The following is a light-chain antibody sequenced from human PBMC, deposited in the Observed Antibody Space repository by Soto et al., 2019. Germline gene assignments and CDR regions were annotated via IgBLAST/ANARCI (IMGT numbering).Light chain of an antibody. CDR2: DVS. J-gene: IGLJ2*01. V-gene: IGLV2-14*03. CDR1: SSDVGGYNY. Sequence: QSALTQPASVSGSPGQSITISCTGTSSDVGGYNYVSWYQQHPGKVPKLMIYDVSNRPSGVSNRFSGSKSGNTDSLTISGLHAEDEADYYCSSYTSSSTVVFGGGTKLTVL. CDR3: SSYTSSSTVV.